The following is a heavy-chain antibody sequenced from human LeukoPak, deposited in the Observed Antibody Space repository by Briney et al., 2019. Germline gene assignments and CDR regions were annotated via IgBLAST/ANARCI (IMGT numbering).Heavy chain of an antibody. CDR1: GGSFSGYY. CDR3: ARDEIGGINFDY. Sequence: SETLSLTCAVYGGSFSGYYWSWIRQPPGKGLEWIGKINHSGSTNYNPSLKSRVTISVDTSKNQFSLKVSSVTAADTAVYYCARDEIGGINFDYWGQGTLITVSA. CDR2: INHSGST. V-gene: IGHV4-34*01. J-gene: IGHJ4*02. D-gene: IGHD2/OR15-2a*01.